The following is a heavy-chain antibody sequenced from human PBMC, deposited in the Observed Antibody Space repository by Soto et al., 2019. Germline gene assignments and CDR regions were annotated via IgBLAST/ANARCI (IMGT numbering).Heavy chain of an antibody. Sequence: PSETLSLTCTASGGSISSYYWSWIRQPPGKGLEWIGYIYYSGSTNYNPSLKSRVTISVDTSKNQFSLKLSSVTAADTAVYYCARAGEIAVAGFVFDYWGQGTLVTVSS. CDR1: GGSISSYY. J-gene: IGHJ4*02. CDR2: IYYSGST. CDR3: ARAGEIAVAGFVFDY. D-gene: IGHD6-19*01. V-gene: IGHV4-59*01.